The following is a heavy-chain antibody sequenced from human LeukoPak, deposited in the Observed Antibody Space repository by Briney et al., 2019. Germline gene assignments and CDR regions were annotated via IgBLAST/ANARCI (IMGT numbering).Heavy chain of an antibody. Sequence: SVKVSCKASGSTFSSYAISWVRQAPGQGLEWMGGIIPIFGTANYAQKFQGRVTITADESTSTAYMELSSLRSEDTAVYYCARDGGDPYYYGSGSPALTFWGQGTLVTVSS. CDR2: IIPIFGTA. V-gene: IGHV1-69*01. CDR1: GSTFSSYA. D-gene: IGHD3-10*01. J-gene: IGHJ4*02. CDR3: ARDGGDPYYYGSGSPALTF.